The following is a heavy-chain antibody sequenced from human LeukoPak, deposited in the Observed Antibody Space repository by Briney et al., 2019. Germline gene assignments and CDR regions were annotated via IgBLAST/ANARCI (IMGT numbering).Heavy chain of an antibody. CDR1: GGTFSSYA. Sequence: SVEVSCKASGGTFSSYAISWVRQAPGQGLEWMGGIIPIFGTANYAQRFQGRVTITTDESTSTAYMELSSLRSEDTAVYYCATDDLGYCSSTSCAHFDYWGQGTLVTVSS. CDR3: ATDDLGYCSSTSCAHFDY. D-gene: IGHD2-2*01. CDR2: IIPIFGTA. V-gene: IGHV1-69*05. J-gene: IGHJ4*02.